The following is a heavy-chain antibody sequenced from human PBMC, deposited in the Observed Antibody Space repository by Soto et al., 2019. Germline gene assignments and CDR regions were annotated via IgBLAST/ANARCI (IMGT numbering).Heavy chain of an antibody. J-gene: IGHJ4*02. V-gene: IGHV3-53*01. CDR1: GFTVSSNY. CDR2: IYSGGST. D-gene: IGHD6-13*01. CDR3: ARDGSSSSYYHDY. Sequence: EVQLVESGGGLIQPGGSLRLSCAASGFTVSSNYMSWVRQAPGKGLEWVSVIYSGGSTYYADSVKGRFTISRDNSKNTLYLQMNSLRAEDTAVYYCARDGSSSSYYHDYWGQGTLVTVSS.